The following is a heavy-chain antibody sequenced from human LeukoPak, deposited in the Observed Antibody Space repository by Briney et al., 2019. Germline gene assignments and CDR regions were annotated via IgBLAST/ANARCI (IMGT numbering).Heavy chain of an antibody. D-gene: IGHD2-2*01. CDR2: IYNGGAT. CDR1: GFIVSNYY. V-gene: IGHV3-53*01. CDR3: AREFGSGTFD. Sequence: GGSLRLSCAASGFIVSNYYMNWVRQAPGKGLECVSVIYNGGATYYADSMKGRFTISRDNSKNTLYLQMNGLRAEDTAVYFCAREFGSGTFDWGQGTLVTVSS. J-gene: IGHJ4*02.